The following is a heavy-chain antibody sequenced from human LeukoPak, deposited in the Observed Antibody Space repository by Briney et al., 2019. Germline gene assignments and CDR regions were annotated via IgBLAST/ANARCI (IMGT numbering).Heavy chain of an antibody. CDR3: ARGTYSTSSKIFDY. Sequence: PSETLSLTCTVSGGSISNWGWTRQPPGKGLAWIGSIYYSGSTYYNPSLKSRVTISVDTSKIQFSLKLSSVTAADTAVYYCARGTYSTSSKIFDYWGQGILVTASS. V-gene: IGHV4-39*01. CDR1: GGSISN. D-gene: IGHD6-6*01. CDR2: IYYSGST. J-gene: IGHJ4*02.